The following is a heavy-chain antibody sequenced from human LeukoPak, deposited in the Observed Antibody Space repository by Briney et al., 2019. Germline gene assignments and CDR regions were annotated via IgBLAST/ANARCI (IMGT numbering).Heavy chain of an antibody. Sequence: GESLKISCKGSGYSFTSYWIGWVRQMPGKGLEWMGIIYPGDSDTRYSPSFQGQVTISADKSISTAYLQWSSLKASDTAMYYCASRARVWFGELLWDYWGQGTLVIVSS. D-gene: IGHD3-10*01. CDR1: GYSFTSYW. CDR3: ASRARVWFGELLWDY. V-gene: IGHV5-51*01. J-gene: IGHJ4*02. CDR2: IYPGDSDT.